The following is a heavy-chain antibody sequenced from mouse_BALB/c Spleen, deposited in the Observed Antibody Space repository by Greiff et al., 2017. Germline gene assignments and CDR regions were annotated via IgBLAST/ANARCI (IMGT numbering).Heavy chain of an antibody. CDR3: ARYTTATPMDY. Sequence: VKLMESGAELVKPGASVKLSCKTSGYTFTSYWIQWVKQRPGQGLGWIGEIFPGTGTTYYNEKFKGKATLTIDTSSSTAYMQLSSLTSEDSAVYFCARYTTATPMDYWGQGTSVTVSS. V-gene: IGHV1S132*01. CDR2: IFPGTGTT. CDR1: GYTFTSYW. D-gene: IGHD1-2*01. J-gene: IGHJ4*01.